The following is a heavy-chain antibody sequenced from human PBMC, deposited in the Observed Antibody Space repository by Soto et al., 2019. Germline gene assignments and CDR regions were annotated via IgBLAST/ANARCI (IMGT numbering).Heavy chain of an antibody. D-gene: IGHD2-15*01. V-gene: IGHV3-21*01. CDR1: GFTFSDYT. CDR2: ISSTNTYI. CDR3: AVVAATAHFDL. Sequence: GWSLRLFCAASGFTFSDYTLNWVRQAPGQGLEWVSSISSTNTYIYYADSVKGRFTISRDNAKNSLFLQMNSLRAEDTAVYYCAVVAATAHFDLWGQGTLVTVSS. J-gene: IGHJ4*02.